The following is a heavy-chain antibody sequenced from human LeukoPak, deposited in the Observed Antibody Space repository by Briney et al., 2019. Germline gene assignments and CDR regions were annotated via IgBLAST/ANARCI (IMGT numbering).Heavy chain of an antibody. CDR2: IKQDGSEK. D-gene: IGHD2-2*02. CDR3: VRVTECSSSSCYNVAEYFQH. J-gene: IGHJ1*01. CDR1: GFTFSRYW. V-gene: IGHV3-7*01. Sequence: GSLSLSCAASGFTFSRYWMSWVRQAPGKGLEWVANIKQDGSEKYYVDSVKGRFTISRDNAKNSLYVEMNSLKAEDTAVYYCVRVTECSSSSCYNVAEYFQHWGQGTLVTVSS.